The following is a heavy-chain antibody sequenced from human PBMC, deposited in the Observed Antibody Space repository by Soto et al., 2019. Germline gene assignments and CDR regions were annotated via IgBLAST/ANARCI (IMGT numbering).Heavy chain of an antibody. Sequence: SETLSLTCTVSGGSISSGGYYWSWIRQHPGKGLEWIGYIYYSGSTNYNPSLKSRVTISVDTSKNQFSLKLSSVTAADTAVYYCARISLIIPRAVAGRGGWFDPWGQGTLVTVSS. J-gene: IGHJ5*02. V-gene: IGHV4-61*08. CDR2: IYYSGST. CDR3: ARISLIIPRAVAGRGGWFDP. D-gene: IGHD6-19*01. CDR1: GGSISSGGYY.